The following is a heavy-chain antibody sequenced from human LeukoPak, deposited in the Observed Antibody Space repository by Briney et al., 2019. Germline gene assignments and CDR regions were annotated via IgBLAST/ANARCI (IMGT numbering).Heavy chain of an antibody. CDR2: IKQDGSEK. J-gene: IGHJ4*02. D-gene: IGHD2-21*01. CDR3: ARERHCLE. V-gene: IGHV3-7*03. CDR1: GFTFSSYW. Sequence: PGGSLRLSCAASGFTFSSYWMTWVRQAPGKELEWVANIKQDGSEKYYVDSVKGRFTISRDNAKNSLYLQMSSLRAEDTAVYYCARERHCLEWGQGALVTVSS.